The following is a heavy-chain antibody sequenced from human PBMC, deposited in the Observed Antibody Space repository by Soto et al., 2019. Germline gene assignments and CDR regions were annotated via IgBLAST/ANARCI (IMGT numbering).Heavy chain of an antibody. CDR2: ISSSGSTI. Sequence: GGSLRLSCAASGFTFSSYEMNWVRQAPGKGLEWVSHISSSGSTIYYADSVKGRFTISRDNAKNSLYLQMNSLRAEDTAVYYCAREVGVGWFDPWGQGTLVTVSS. D-gene: IGHD3-10*01. CDR1: GFTFSSYE. J-gene: IGHJ5*02. CDR3: AREVGVGWFDP. V-gene: IGHV3-48*03.